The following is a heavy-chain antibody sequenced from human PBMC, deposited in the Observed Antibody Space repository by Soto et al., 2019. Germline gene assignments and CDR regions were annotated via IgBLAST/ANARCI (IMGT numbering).Heavy chain of an antibody. CDR2: IWYDGSNK. J-gene: IGHJ4*02. CDR3: ARDSFSGSYREGFDY. D-gene: IGHD1-26*01. Sequence: QVQLVESGGGVVQPGRSLRLSCAASGFTFSSYGMHWVRQAPGKGLEWVAVIWYDGSNKYYADSVKGRFTISRDNSKNTLYLQMNSLRAEDTAVYYCARDSFSGSYREGFDYWGQGTLVTVSS. CDR1: GFTFSSYG. V-gene: IGHV3-33*01.